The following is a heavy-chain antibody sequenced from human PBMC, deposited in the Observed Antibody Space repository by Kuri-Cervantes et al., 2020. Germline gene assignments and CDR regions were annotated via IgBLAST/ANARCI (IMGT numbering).Heavy chain of an antibody. CDR1: GGTFSSYA. CDR2: IIPIFGTP. V-gene: IGHV1-69*06. J-gene: IGHJ6*03. Sequence: SVKVSCKASGGTFSSYAISWVRQAPGQGLEWMGGIIPIFGTPNYAQKFQGRVTVTADISTSTAYMELSSLRSEDTAVYYCARGLPTVVTLNFYYHYMDVWGKGTTVTVSS. CDR3: ARGLPTVVTLNFYYHYMDV. D-gene: IGHD4-23*01.